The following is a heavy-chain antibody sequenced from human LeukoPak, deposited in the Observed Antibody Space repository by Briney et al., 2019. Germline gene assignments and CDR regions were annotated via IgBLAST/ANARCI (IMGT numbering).Heavy chain of an antibody. V-gene: IGHV3-23*01. CDR3: AKGSYYDSSGSFYFDY. D-gene: IGHD3-22*01. CDR2: ISGSGDNT. Sequence: PGGSLRLSCAASGFTLSSYAMSWVRQAPGKGQEWVSGISGSGDNTYYADSVKGRFTISRDNSKNTLYVQVNSLGTEDTAAYYCAKGSYYDSSGSFYFDYWGQGTLVTVSS. CDR1: GFTLSSYA. J-gene: IGHJ4*02.